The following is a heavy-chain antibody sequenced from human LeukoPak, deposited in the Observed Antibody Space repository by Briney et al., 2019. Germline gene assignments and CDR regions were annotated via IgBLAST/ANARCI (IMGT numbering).Heavy chain of an antibody. CDR1: GDSVSSNSAA. CDR3: ARGGQGDGYSADEAFDI. CDR2: TYYRSKWYY. J-gene: IGHJ3*02. Sequence: SQTLSLTCAISGDSVSSNSAAWNWIRQSPSRGLEWLGRTYYRSKWYYDYAGSVKSRITINPDTSKNQFSLQVNSVTPEDTAVYYCARGGQGDGYSADEAFDIWGQGTMVTVSS. D-gene: IGHD5-24*01. V-gene: IGHV6-1*01.